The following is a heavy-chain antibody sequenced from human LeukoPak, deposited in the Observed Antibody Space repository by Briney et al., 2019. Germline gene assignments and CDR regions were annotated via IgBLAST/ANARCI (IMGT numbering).Heavy chain of an antibody. D-gene: IGHD3-10*01. CDR3: ASPARGGYYFDY. J-gene: IGHJ4*02. V-gene: IGHV4-38-2*02. Sequence: SETLSLTCTVSGYSISSGYYWGWIRQPPGKGLEWIGSIYHSGSTYYNPSLKSRVTISVDTSKNQFSLKLSSVTAADTAVYYCASPARGGYYFDYWGQGTLVTVSS. CDR2: IYHSGST. CDR1: GYSISSGYY.